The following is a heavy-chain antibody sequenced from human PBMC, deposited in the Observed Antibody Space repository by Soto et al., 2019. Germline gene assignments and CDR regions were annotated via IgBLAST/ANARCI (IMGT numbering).Heavy chain of an antibody. V-gene: IGHV3-7*03. J-gene: IGHJ4*02. Sequence: GGSLRLSCAASGFTFSSYWMSWVRQAPGKGLEWVANIKEDGSEKYYVDSVKGRFTIFRDNAKNSLFLQMNSLKAEDTAVYYCVRVGRLGGYWGQGTLVTVSS. CDR2: IKEDGSEK. CDR1: GFTFSSYW. CDR3: VRVGRLGGY. D-gene: IGHD3-16*01.